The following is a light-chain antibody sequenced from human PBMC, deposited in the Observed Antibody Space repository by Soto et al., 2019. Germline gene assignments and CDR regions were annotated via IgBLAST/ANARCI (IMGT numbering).Light chain of an antibody. Sequence: QSALTQPASVSGSPGQSITISCTGTSSDVGAYDYVSWYQQHPGEVPKLMIFDVSDRPSGVSNRFSGSKSGNTASLTISGLQAADEADYYCSSFTTSTSYVFGTGTKLTVL. CDR1: SSDVGAYDY. CDR2: DVS. J-gene: IGLJ1*01. V-gene: IGLV2-14*03. CDR3: SSFTTSTSYV.